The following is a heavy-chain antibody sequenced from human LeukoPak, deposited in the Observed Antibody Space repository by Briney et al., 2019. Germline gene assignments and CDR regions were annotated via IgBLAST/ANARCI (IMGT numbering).Heavy chain of an antibody. Sequence: SETLSLTCTVSGGSISSSSYYWGWIRQPPGKGLEWIGSIYYSGSTYYNPSLKSRVTISVDTSKNQFSLKLSSVTAADTAVYYRARQTTRRLHQAVWFDPWGQGTLVTVSS. V-gene: IGHV4-39*01. D-gene: IGHD4-17*01. CDR2: IYYSGST. CDR1: GGSISSSSYY. J-gene: IGHJ5*02. CDR3: ARQTTRRLHQAVWFDP.